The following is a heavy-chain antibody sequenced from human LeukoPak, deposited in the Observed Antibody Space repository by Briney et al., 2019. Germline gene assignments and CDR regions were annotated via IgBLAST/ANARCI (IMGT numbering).Heavy chain of an antibody. CDR3: ARDWGGKWALAVRSFDY. Sequence: ASVKVSCKASGYTFTSYYMHWVRQAPGQGLEWMGIINPSGGSTNYAQKFQGRVTMTRDTSTSTVYMELSSLRSEDTAVYYCARDWGGKWALAVRSFDYWGQGTLVTVSS. CDR1: GYTFTSYY. V-gene: IGHV1-46*01. D-gene: IGHD4-23*01. CDR2: INPSGGST. J-gene: IGHJ4*02.